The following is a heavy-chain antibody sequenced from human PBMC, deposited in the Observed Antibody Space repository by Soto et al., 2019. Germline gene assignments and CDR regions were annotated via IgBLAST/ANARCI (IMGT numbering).Heavy chain of an antibody. D-gene: IGHD6-19*01. CDR1: GFTFSSYA. Sequence: EVQLLESGGGLVQPGTSLRLSCAASGFTSSGFTFSSYAMSWVRQAPGKGLEWVSSITGSGDNTYYADSVKGRFTISRDNSKNTLLLQMSSLRAEDTAVYYCAKDRAAVAPRVRFDPWGQGTLVTVSS. CDR3: AKDRAAVAPRVRFDP. V-gene: IGHV3-23*01. J-gene: IGHJ5*02. CDR2: ITGSGDNT.